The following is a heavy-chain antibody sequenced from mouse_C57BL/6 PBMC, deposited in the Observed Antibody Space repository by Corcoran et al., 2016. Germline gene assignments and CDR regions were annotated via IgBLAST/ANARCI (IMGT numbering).Heavy chain of an antibody. CDR1: GYTFTDYY. V-gene: IGHV1-26*01. J-gene: IGHJ2*01. D-gene: IGHD1-1*01. CDR3: ARYGSSYVLYYFDY. Sequence: EVQLQQSGPELVKPGASVKISCKDSGYTFTDYYMNWVKQSHGKSLEWIGDINPNNGGTSYNQKFKGKATLTVDKSSSTAYMELRSLTSEDSAVYYCARYGSSYVLYYFDYWGQGTTLTVSS. CDR2: INPNNGGT.